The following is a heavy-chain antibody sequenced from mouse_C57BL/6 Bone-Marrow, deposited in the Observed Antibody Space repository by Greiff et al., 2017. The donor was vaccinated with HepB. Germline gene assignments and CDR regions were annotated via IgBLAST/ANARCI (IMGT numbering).Heavy chain of an antibody. D-gene: IGHD1-1*01. CDR2: IHPNSGST. CDR3: ARVDTTVVAPWYFDV. CDR1: GYTFTSYW. J-gene: IGHJ1*03. Sequence: QVQLQQPGAELVKPGASVKLSCKASGYTFTSYWMHWVKQRPGQGLEWIGMIHPNSGSTNYNEKFKSKATLTVDKSSSTAYMQLSSLTSEDSAVYYWARVDTTVVAPWYFDVWGTGTTVTVSS. V-gene: IGHV1-64*01.